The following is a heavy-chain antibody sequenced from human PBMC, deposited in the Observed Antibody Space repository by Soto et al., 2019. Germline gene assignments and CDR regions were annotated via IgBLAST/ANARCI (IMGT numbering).Heavy chain of an antibody. V-gene: IGHV3-30-3*01. J-gene: IGHJ4*02. CDR1: GFTFSSYA. CDR3: ARAAAGTGDY. CDR2: ISYDGSNK. D-gene: IGHD6-13*01. Sequence: QVQLVESGGGVVQPGRSLRLSCAASGFTFSSYAMHWVRQAPGKGLEGVAVISYDGSNKYYADSVKGRFTISRDNSKNTLYLQMNSLRAEDTAVYYCARAAAGTGDYWGQGTLVTVSS.